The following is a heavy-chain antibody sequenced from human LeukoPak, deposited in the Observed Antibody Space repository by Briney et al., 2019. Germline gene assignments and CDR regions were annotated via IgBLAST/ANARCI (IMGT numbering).Heavy chain of an antibody. CDR1: GGSISSSSYY. J-gene: IGHJ6*03. V-gene: IGHV4-39*02. CDR2: TYYSGST. D-gene: IGHD2-2*01. CDR3: ARDPTPGCSSTSCYLAGYMDV. Sequence: PSETLSLTCTVSGGSISSSSYYWGWIRQPPGKGLEWIGSTYYSGSTYYNPSLRSRVTISVDTSKNQFSLKLGSVTAADTAVYYCARDPTPGCSSTSCYLAGYMDVWGKGTTVTVSS.